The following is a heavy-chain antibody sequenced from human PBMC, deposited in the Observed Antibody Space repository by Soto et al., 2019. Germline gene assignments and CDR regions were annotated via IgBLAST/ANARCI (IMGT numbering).Heavy chain of an antibody. D-gene: IGHD3-10*01. Sequence: PSETLSLTCAVYGGSFSGYYWSWIRQPPGKGLEWIGEINHSGSTNYNPSLKSRVTISVDTSKNQFSLKLSSVTAADTAVYYCARDRRNYYGPPDDNWFDPWGQGTLVTVSS. CDR3: ARDRRNYYGPPDDNWFDP. CDR1: GGSFSGYY. CDR2: INHSGST. V-gene: IGHV4-34*01. J-gene: IGHJ5*02.